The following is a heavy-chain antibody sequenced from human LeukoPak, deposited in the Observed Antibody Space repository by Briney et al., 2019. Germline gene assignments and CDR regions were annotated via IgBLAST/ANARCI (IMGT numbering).Heavy chain of an antibody. CDR3: ARDRIAAAGTALDY. D-gene: IGHD6-13*01. V-gene: IGHV3-30-3*01. J-gene: IGHJ4*02. CDR1: GFTFSSYA. CDR2: ISYDGSNK. Sequence: GRSLRLSCAASGFTFSSYAMHWVRQAPGKGLEWVAVISYDGSNKYYADSVKGRSTISRDNSKNTLYLQMNSLRAEDTAVYYCARDRIAAAGTALDYWGQGTLVTVSS.